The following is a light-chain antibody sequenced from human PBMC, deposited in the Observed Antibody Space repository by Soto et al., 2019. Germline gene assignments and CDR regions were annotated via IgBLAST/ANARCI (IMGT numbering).Light chain of an antibody. V-gene: IGKV3-15*01. CDR1: QSVNRR. CDR3: QQYYNWPPWT. J-gene: IGKJ1*01. Sequence: EIVMTQSPATLSVSPGERAALSCRASQSVNRRLAWYQQKPGQAPRLLIYGVSTRATGIPARFSGSGSGTEFTLTISSLQSEDFAVYYCQQYYNWPPWTFGQGTKVEIK. CDR2: GVS.